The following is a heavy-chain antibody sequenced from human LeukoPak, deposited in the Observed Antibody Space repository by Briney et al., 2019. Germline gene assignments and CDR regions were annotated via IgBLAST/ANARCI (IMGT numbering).Heavy chain of an antibody. Sequence: GVSLRLSCAASGFTFSSYAMSWVRQAPGKGLEWVSAISGSGGSTYYADSVKGRFTISRDNSRSTLYLQMNSLRAEDTAVFYCASRGPERTFDYWGQGTLVTVSS. J-gene: IGHJ4*02. CDR3: ASRGPERTFDY. CDR2: ISGSGGST. CDR1: GFTFSSYA. V-gene: IGHV3-23*01.